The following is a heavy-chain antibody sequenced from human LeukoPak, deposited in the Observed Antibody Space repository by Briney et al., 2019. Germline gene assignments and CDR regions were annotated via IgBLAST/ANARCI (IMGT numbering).Heavy chain of an antibody. J-gene: IGHJ6*02. Sequence: GGSLRLSCAVSGFTFSSYAMSWVRQAPGKGLEWVAVIWSDGNNKEHGDSVKGRFTISRDNSKNTLYLQMNSLRAEDTAMYYCARDYCSSISCMDAWGQGTTVTVSS. CDR2: IWSDGNNK. CDR1: GFTFSSYA. V-gene: IGHV3-33*08. D-gene: IGHD2-2*01. CDR3: ARDYCSSISCMDA.